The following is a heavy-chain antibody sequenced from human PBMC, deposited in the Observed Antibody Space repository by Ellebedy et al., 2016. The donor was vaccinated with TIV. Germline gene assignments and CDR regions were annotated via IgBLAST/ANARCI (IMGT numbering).Heavy chain of an antibody. Sequence: MPSETLSLTCAVYGGAFSGNYWSWIRQPPGKGLEWIGTFNHSGSTNSNPSLKSRVTISVDTSKNQLSLKLSSVTAADTAVYYCARAVFGTKFDFWGQGTLVTVSS. CDR2: FNHSGST. CDR3: ARAVFGTKFDF. D-gene: IGHD1-14*01. J-gene: IGHJ4*02. V-gene: IGHV4-34*01. CDR1: GGAFSGNY.